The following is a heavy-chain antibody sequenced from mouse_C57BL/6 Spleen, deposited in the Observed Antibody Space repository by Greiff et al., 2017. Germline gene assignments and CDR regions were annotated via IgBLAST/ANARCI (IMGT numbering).Heavy chain of an antibody. D-gene: IGHD1-1*01. J-gene: IGHJ2*01. Sequence: QVQLQQSGPELVKPGASVKISCKASGYAFSSSWMNWVKQRPGKGLEWIGRIYPGDGDTNYNGKFKGKATLTADKSSSTAYMQLSSLTSEDSAVYFCARSEYGSSSYYFDYWGQGTTLTVSS. CDR3: ARSEYGSSSYYFDY. CDR2: IYPGDGDT. CDR1: GYAFSSSW. V-gene: IGHV1-82*01.